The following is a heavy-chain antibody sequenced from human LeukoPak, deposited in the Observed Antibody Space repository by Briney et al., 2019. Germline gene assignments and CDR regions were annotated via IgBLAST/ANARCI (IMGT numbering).Heavy chain of an antibody. V-gene: IGHV3-30*18. CDR1: GFTFSSYG. D-gene: IGHD5-12*01. Sequence: GGSLRLSCAASGFTFSSYGMHWVRQAPGKGLEWVAVISYDGSNKYYADSVKGRFTISRDNSKNTLYLQMNSLRAEDTAVYYCAKDPYSGPKPIDYWGQGTLVTVSS. J-gene: IGHJ4*02. CDR3: AKDPYSGPKPIDY. CDR2: ISYDGSNK.